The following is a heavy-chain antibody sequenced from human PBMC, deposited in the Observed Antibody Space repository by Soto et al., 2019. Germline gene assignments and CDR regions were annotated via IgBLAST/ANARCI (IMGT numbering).Heavy chain of an antibody. D-gene: IGHD1-7*01. V-gene: IGHV3-30*18. CDR3: EKDRVGGTFYNPLAF. J-gene: IGHJ4*02. CDR2: ITYDGSFQ. CDR1: GFNFDNYG. Sequence: GGSLRLSCQASGFNFDNYGMHWVRQAPGKGLEWVAVITYDGSFQYYADSVKGRFTISRDNSKNTLSLHLNTLKPEDTAVYHCEKDRVGGTFYNPLAFCGQGTLVTVYS.